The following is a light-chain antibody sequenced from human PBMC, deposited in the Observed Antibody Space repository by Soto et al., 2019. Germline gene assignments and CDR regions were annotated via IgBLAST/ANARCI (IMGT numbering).Light chain of an antibody. CDR2: DAS. Sequence: AIQLTQSPSSLSASVGDRVTITCRASQDISYGLAWYQHRPGKPPKLLIYDASGLETGVPSRFSGSGPGTDFSLTISSLQPEDFATYYCQQLNNYPLTFGGGTKVEIE. CDR3: QQLNNYPLT. V-gene: IGKV1D-13*01. CDR1: QDISYG. J-gene: IGKJ4*01.